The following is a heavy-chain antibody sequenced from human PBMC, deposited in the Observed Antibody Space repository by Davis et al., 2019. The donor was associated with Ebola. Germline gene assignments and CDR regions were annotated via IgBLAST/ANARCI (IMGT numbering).Heavy chain of an antibody. CDR2: ISSGSSYI. Sequence: GESLKISCVASGFTFTTTTMHWVRQAPGKGLEWVASISSGSSYIYYADSLRGRFTISRDNAKNSLYLQMNSLRAEDTAVYYCARDRSVYYYYGMDVWGQGTTVTVSS. V-gene: IGHV3-21*01. CDR1: GFTFTTTT. CDR3: ARDRSVYYYYGMDV. J-gene: IGHJ6*02.